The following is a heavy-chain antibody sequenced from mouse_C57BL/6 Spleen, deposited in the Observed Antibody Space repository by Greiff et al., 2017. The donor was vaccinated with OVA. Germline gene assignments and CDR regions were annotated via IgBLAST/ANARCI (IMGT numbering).Heavy chain of an antibody. V-gene: IGHV1-50*01. Sequence: VQLQQSGAELVKPGASVKLSCKASGYTFTSYWMQWVKQRPGQGLEWIGEIDPSDSYTNYNQKFKGKATLTVDTSSSTAYMQLSSLTSEDSAVYYCARLYYGNSWFAYWGQGTLVTVSA. D-gene: IGHD2-1*01. J-gene: IGHJ3*01. CDR3: ARLYYGNSWFAY. CDR1: GYTFTSYW. CDR2: IDPSDSYT.